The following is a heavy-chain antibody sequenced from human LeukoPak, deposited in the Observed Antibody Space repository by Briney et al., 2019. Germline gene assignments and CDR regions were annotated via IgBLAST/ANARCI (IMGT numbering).Heavy chain of an antibody. J-gene: IGHJ6*04. D-gene: IGHD5-12*01. CDR1: ESTLGDYA. Sequence: PGWSLPLSCATFESTLGDYAMQWVRQAPGKGLEWVSLISWDGGSTYYADSVKGRFTISRDNSKNSLYLQMNSLRAEDTALYYCAKDGLRSAWYYGMDVWGKGTTVTVSS. CDR2: ISWDGGST. CDR3: AKDGLRSAWYYGMDV. V-gene: IGHV3-43D*04.